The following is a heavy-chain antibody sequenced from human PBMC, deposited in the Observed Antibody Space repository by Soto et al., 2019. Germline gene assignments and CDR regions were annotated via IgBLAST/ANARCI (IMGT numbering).Heavy chain of an antibody. CDR2: IKQDGSEK. Sequence: EVQLVESGGGLVQPGGSLRLSCAASGFTFSSYWMSWVRQAPGKGLEWVANIKQDGSEKYYVDSVKGRFTISRDNAKNSLYLQMNSLRAEDTAVYYCARDPRIAAAGTSYWGQGTLVTVSS. D-gene: IGHD6-13*01. V-gene: IGHV3-7*01. J-gene: IGHJ4*02. CDR3: ARDPRIAAAGTSY. CDR1: GFTFSSYW.